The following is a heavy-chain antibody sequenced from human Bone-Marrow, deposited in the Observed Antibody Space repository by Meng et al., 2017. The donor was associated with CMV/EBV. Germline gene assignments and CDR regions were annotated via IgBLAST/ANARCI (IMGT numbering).Heavy chain of an antibody. CDR2: ISAYNGNT. CDR1: GYTFTSYG. D-gene: IGHD3-10*01. J-gene: IGHJ5*02. V-gene: IGHV1-18*01. Sequence: QFELVQSGASVKKPGASLKVSCKACGYTFTSYGISWVRQAPGQGLEWMGWISAYNGNTNYAQKFQGRVTMTTDTSTSTAYMELRSLRSDDTAVYYCVWITMVRGVTGGVGFDPWGQGTLVTASS. CDR3: VWITMVRGVTGGVGFDP.